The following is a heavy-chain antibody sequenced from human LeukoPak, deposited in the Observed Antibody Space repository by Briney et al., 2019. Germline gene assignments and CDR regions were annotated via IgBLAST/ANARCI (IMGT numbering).Heavy chain of an antibody. Sequence: SETLSLTCTVSGGSISSSSYYWGWIRQPPGKGLEWIGSIYYSGSTYYNPSPKSRATISVDTSKNQFSLKLSSVTAADTAVYYCATPRIAVAGTGLSSIDYWGQGTLVTVSS. V-gene: IGHV4-39*01. D-gene: IGHD6-19*01. J-gene: IGHJ4*02. CDR3: ATPRIAVAGTGLSSIDY. CDR2: IYYSGST. CDR1: GGSISSSSYY.